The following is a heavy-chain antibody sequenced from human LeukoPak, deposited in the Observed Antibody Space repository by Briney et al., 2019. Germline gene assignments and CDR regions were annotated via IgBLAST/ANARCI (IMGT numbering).Heavy chain of an antibody. Sequence: SETLSLTCTVSGGSISSSSYYWGWIRQPPGKGLEWIGSIYYSGSTYYNPSLKSRVTISVDTSKNQFSLKLSSVTAADTAVYYCARDTDSGDGWFDPWGQGTLVTVSS. CDR2: IYYSGST. CDR3: ARDTDSGDGWFDP. J-gene: IGHJ5*02. CDR1: GGSISSSSYY. D-gene: IGHD3-10*01. V-gene: IGHV4-39*07.